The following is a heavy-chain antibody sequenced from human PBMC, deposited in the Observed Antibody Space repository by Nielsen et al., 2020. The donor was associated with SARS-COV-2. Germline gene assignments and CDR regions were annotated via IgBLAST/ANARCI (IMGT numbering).Heavy chain of an antibody. CDR2: IYSGGST. D-gene: IGHD3-10*01. CDR3: ARVSRGSGSFLRTYFDY. J-gene: IGHJ4*02. V-gene: IGHV3-53*04. Sequence: VRQMPGKGLEWVSVIYSGGSTYYADSVKGRFTISRHNSKNTLYLQMNSLRAEDTAVYYCARVSRGSGSFLRTYFDYWGQGTLVTVSS.